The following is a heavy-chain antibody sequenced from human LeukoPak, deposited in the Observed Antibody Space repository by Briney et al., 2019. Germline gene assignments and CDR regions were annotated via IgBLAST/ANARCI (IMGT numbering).Heavy chain of an antibody. CDR3: ARFKVGRNATQKNAFDI. Sequence: ASVKVSCKASGHTFTNYYIHWVRQAPGQGLEWMGMINPSDGATTYAQRFQGRVTLTRDTPTTTVYMDLRSLRPDDTAVYYCARFKVGRNATQKNAFDIWGRGTVVTVSS. V-gene: IGHV1-46*01. CDR2: INPSDGAT. D-gene: IGHD1-26*01. J-gene: IGHJ3*02. CDR1: GHTFTNYY.